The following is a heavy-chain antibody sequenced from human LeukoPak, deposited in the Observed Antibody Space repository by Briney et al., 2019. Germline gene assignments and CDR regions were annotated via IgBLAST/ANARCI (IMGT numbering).Heavy chain of an antibody. Sequence: GGSLRLSCAASGFTFSSYWMSWVRQAPGKGLEWVANIKQDGSEKYYVDSVKGRFTISRDNAKNSLYLQMNSLRAEDTAVYYCARDKIVGATTLDYWGQGTLVTVSS. D-gene: IGHD1-26*01. CDR2: IKQDGSEK. J-gene: IGHJ4*02. CDR3: ARDKIVGATTLDY. V-gene: IGHV3-7*01. CDR1: GFTFSSYW.